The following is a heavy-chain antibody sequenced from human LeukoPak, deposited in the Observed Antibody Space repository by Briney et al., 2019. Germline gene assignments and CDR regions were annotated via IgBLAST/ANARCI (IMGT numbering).Heavy chain of an antibody. CDR1: GYTLTELS. CDR3: ATGGGDTMVRGAKFAPIAFDI. Sequence: ASVKVSCKVSGYTLTELSMHWVRQAPGKGLEWMGGFDPEDGETIYAQKFQGRVTMTEDTSTDTAYMELSSLRSEDTAVYYCATGGGDTMVRGAKFAPIAFDIWGQGTMVTVSS. CDR2: FDPEDGET. J-gene: IGHJ3*02. D-gene: IGHD3-10*01. V-gene: IGHV1-24*01.